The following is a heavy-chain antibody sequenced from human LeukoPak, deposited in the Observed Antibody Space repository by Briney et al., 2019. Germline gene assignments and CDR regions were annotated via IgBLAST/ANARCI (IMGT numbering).Heavy chain of an antibody. CDR3: ARYPWGSSGYYVFDY. CDR2: IYHSGST. Sequence: PSETLSLTCTVSGYSISSGYYWGWIRQPPGKGLEWIGSIYHSGSTYYNPSLKSRVTISVDTSKNQFSLKLSSVTAADTAVYYCARYPWGSSGYYVFDYWGQGTLVTVSS. V-gene: IGHV4-38-2*02. J-gene: IGHJ4*02. CDR1: GYSISSGYY. D-gene: IGHD3-22*01.